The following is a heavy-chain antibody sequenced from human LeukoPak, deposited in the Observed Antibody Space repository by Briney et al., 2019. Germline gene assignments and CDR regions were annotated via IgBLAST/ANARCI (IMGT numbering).Heavy chain of an antibody. Sequence: SETLSLTCTISGGSIRTSSYYWGWIRQPPGKGLEWIGSILYSGSTYYNPSLKSRVTISVDTSKNQFSLNLSSVTAADTAVYYCARPATVTTSFWYFDLWGRGTLVTVSS. D-gene: IGHD4-17*01. J-gene: IGHJ2*01. CDR3: ARPATVTTSFWYFDL. V-gene: IGHV4-39*01. CDR1: GGSIRTSSYY. CDR2: ILYSGST.